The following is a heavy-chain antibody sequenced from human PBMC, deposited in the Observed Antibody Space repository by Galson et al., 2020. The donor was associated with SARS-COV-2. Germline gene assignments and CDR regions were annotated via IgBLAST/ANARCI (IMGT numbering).Heavy chain of an antibody. CDR3: GRVAPGGRFFDY. CDR2: INWNGGST. Sequence: GGSLRLSCVASGFTFDDYDMSWVRQAPGKGLEWVSGINWNGGSTGYADSVKGRFTISRDNAKNSLYLQMNSLRAEDTALYYCGRVAPGGRFFDYWGQGALVTVSS. D-gene: IGHD6-13*01. CDR1: GFTFDDYD. V-gene: IGHV3-20*04. J-gene: IGHJ4*02.